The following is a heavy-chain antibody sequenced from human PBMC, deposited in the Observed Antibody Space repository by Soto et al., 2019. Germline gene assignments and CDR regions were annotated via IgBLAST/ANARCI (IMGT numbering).Heavy chain of an antibody. Sequence: QVKLVQSGAEERMPGSSVKVSCKASRDTFDSYAMTWVRLAPGQGLEWMGGIIPILGTTKYAQKFQGRVTMTADESTSTVYMELTSLRSEDGAVYYCAAGGKNGYIKWGQGTQVTVSS. CDR1: RDTFDSYA. CDR3: AAGGKNGYIK. D-gene: IGHD1-1*01. CDR2: IIPILGTT. J-gene: IGHJ4*02. V-gene: IGHV1-69*01.